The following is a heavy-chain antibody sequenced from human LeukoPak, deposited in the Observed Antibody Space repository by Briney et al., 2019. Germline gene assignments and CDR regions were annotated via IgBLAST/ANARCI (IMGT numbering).Heavy chain of an antibody. CDR2: TSSDLNVK. V-gene: IGHV3-30-3*01. CDR3: AREGYYGSGSPPSLYFDY. Sequence: GGSLRLSCAASGFTFRNYVIHWVRQAPGKGLEWVAVTSSDLNVKLYADSVKGRSTISRDNSRSTLYLQMNSLRPEDTAIYYCAREGYYGSGSPPSLYFDYWGQGTLVTVSS. J-gene: IGHJ4*02. CDR1: GFTFRNYV. D-gene: IGHD3-10*01.